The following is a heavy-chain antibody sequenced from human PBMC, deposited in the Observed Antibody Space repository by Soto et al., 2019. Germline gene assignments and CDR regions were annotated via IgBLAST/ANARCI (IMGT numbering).Heavy chain of an antibody. CDR1: GGSFSGYY. V-gene: IGHV4-34*01. D-gene: IGHD5-12*01. J-gene: IGHJ6*02. CDR2: INHSGST. Sequence: PSETLSLTCAVYGGSFSGYYWSWIRQPPGKVLEWIGEINHSGSTNYNPSLKSRVTISVDTSKNQFSLKLSSVTAADTAVYYCARRWLRHYYYGMDVWGQGTTVTVSS. CDR3: ARRWLRHYYYGMDV.